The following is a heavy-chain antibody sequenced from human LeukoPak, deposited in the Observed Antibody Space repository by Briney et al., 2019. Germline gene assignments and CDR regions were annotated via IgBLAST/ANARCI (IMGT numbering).Heavy chain of an antibody. D-gene: IGHD3-10*01. CDR2: IKEDGSKT. Sequence: PGGSLRLSCAASGFTFSGYWMNWVRQAPGKGLEWVANIKEDGSKTYYADSLKGRFTISRDNAENSLYLQMYSMRVEAKAVDCCLRDGSGSVEFDYWGQGTLVTVSS. CDR1: GFTFSGYW. V-gene: IGHV3-7*01. J-gene: IGHJ4*02. CDR3: LRDGSGSVEFDY.